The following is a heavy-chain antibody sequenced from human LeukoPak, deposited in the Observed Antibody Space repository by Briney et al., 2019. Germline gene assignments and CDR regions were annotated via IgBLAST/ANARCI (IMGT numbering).Heavy chain of an antibody. CDR3: ARDYGYSYGFDY. CDR2: ISAYNGNT. Sequence: GESLKISCKGSGYSFTSYWIGWVRQAPGQGLEWMGWISAYNGNTNYAQKLQGRVTMTTDTSTSTAYMELRSLRSDDTAVYYCARDYGYSYGFDYWGQGTLVTVSS. V-gene: IGHV1-18*04. J-gene: IGHJ4*02. D-gene: IGHD5-18*01. CDR1: GYSFTSYW.